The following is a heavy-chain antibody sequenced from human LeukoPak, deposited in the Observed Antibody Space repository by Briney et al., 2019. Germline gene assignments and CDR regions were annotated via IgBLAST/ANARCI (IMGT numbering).Heavy chain of an antibody. Sequence: AGGSLRLSCAASGFTFSSYGMHWVRQAPGKGLEWVAFIRYDGSNKYYADSVKGRFTISRDNSKNTLYLQMNSLRAEGTAVYYCARDGGSGWSSAFFDHWGQGTLVTVSS. CDR2: IRYDGSNK. CDR1: GFTFSSYG. V-gene: IGHV3-30*02. D-gene: IGHD6-19*01. J-gene: IGHJ4*02. CDR3: ARDGGSGWSSAFFDH.